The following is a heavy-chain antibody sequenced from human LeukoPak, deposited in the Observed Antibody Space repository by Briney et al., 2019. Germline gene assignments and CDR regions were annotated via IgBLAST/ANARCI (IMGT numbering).Heavy chain of an antibody. D-gene: IGHD6-13*01. CDR1: GGSISSSSYY. J-gene: IGHJ4*02. Sequence: SETLSLTCTVSGGSISSSSYYWGWVRQPPGKGLEWIGSIYYSGSTYYNPSLKSRVTISVDTSKNQFSLKLSSVTAADTAMYYCARVDRVSFQVWGEGTMVTVSS. CDR2: IYYSGST. V-gene: IGHV4-39*07. CDR3: ARVDRVSFQV.